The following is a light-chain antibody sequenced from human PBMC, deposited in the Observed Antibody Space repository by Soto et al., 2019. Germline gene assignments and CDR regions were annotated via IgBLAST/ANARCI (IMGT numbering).Light chain of an antibody. V-gene: IGLV2-11*01. CDR2: VVS. CDR3: CSYAGSSTWV. CDR1: SSYVGAYDY. Sequence: QSALTQPRSVSGSPGQSITISCTGTSSYVGAYDYVSWYQQHPDRAPKLMIYVVSKRPSGVPDRFSGSKSGNTASLTISGLQAEDEAEYYCCSYAGSSTWVFGGGTKLTVL. J-gene: IGLJ3*02.